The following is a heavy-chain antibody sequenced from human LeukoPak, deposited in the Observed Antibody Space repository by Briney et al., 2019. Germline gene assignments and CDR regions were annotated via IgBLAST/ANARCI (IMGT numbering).Heavy chain of an antibody. CDR1: GFTFSDFW. J-gene: IGHJ6*03. Sequence: GGSLRLSCAASGFTFSDFWMSWIRQAPGKGLEWVSYISSSGSTIYYADSVKGRFTISRDNAKNSLYLQMNSLRAEDTAVYYCARAQPTYYYDSSGYLSSHYYYMDVWGKGTTVTVSS. CDR3: ARAQPTYYYDSSGYLSSHYYYMDV. CDR2: ISSSGSTI. D-gene: IGHD3-22*01. V-gene: IGHV3-11*01.